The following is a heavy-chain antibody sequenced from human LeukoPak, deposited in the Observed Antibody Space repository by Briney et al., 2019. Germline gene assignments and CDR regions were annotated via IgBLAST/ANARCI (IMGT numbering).Heavy chain of an antibody. V-gene: IGHV1-3*03. CDR3: ARGRLWAKDAFDI. CDR1: GYTFTSYA. J-gene: IGHJ3*02. D-gene: IGHD7-27*01. CDR2: INAGNGNT. Sequence: ASVKVSFKASGYTFTSYAMHWVRQAPGQRLEWMGWINAGNGNTKYSQEFQGRVTITRDTSASTAYMELSSLRSEDMAVYYCARGRLWAKDAFDIWGQGTMVTVSS.